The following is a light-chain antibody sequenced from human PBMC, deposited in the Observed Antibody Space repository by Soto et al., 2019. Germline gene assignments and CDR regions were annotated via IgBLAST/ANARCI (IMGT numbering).Light chain of an antibody. CDR3: LQYGIPLWT. V-gene: IGKV3-20*01. J-gene: IGKJ1*01. CDR1: QSVTANY. CDR2: AAS. Sequence: EIALTQSPGTLSLSPGERATLSGRASQSVTANYLAWYQQKPGQAPRLLIYAASIGATGIPDRFSGSGSGTDFTLTISRLEPEDSAVYYCLQYGIPLWTFGQGTKVEIK.